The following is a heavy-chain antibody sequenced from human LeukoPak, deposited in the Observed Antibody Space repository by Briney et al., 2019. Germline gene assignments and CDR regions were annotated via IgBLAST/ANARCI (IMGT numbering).Heavy chain of an antibody. J-gene: IGHJ4*02. CDR2: INHSGST. CDR3: ARTPHYDFWSGYGCYFDY. D-gene: IGHD3-3*01. V-gene: IGHV4-34*01. Sequence: SETLSLTXAVYGGSFSGYYWSWIRQPPGKGLEWIGEINHSGSTNYNPSLKSRVTISVDTSKNQFSLKLSSVTAADTAVYYCARTPHYDFWSGYGCYFDYWGQGTLVTVSS. CDR1: GGSFSGYY.